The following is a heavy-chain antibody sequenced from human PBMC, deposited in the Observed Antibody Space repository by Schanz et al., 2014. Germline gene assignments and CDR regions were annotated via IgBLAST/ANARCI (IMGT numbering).Heavy chain of an antibody. CDR2: ISGSSRTI. J-gene: IGHJ4*02. Sequence: DVHLLESGGGLVQPGGSLRLSCAASGFGFSSYSMNWVRQAPGKGLEWVSYISGSSRTIYYADSMKGRFTVSRDNAENALYLQMNSLRAEDTGLYFCARAGSGSHYRLDYWGQGTLVTVSS. CDR3: ARAGSGSHYRLDY. D-gene: IGHD1-26*01. CDR1: GFGFSSYS. V-gene: IGHV3-48*01.